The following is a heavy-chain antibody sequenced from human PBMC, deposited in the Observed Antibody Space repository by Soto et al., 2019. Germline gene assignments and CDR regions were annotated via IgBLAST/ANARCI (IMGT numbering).Heavy chain of an antibody. CDR2: ISSSSSYI. D-gene: IGHD2-21*02. Sequence: PGGSLRLSCAASGFPFSGFNMNWVRQAPGKGLEWVSSISSSSSYIYYADSVKGRFTISRDNAKNSLFLQMNSLRAEDTAVYYCARLCGGDCYSVDSWGQGTLVTVSS. V-gene: IGHV3-21*01. CDR1: GFPFSGFN. CDR3: ARLCGGDCYSVDS. J-gene: IGHJ4*02.